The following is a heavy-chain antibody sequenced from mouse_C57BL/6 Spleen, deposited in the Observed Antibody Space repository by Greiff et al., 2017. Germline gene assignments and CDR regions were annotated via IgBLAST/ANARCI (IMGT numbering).Heavy chain of an antibody. CDR1: GYTFTGYW. CDR2: ILPGSGST. J-gene: IGHJ3*01. CDR3: ARSLRRSEFAY. Sequence: QVQLQQTGAELMKPGASVKLSCKATGYTFTGYWIEWVKQRPGHGLEWIGEILPGSGSTNYNEKFKGKATFTAETSSNTAYMQVSSLTTENSAIYCGARSLRRSEFAYWGQGTLVTVSA. V-gene: IGHV1-9*01. D-gene: IGHD1-1*01.